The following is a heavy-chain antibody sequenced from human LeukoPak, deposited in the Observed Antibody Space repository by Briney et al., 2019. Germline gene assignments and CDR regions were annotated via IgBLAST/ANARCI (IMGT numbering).Heavy chain of an antibody. V-gene: IGHV4-59*01. J-gene: IGHJ4*02. CDR3: ARDRWELTS. D-gene: IGHD1-26*01. Sequence: SETLSPTCTVSGGSISSYYWSWIRQPPGKGLEWIGYIYYSGSTNYNPSLKSRVTISVDTSKNQFSLKLSSVTAADTAVYYCARDRWELTSWGQGTLVTVSS. CDR1: GGSISSYY. CDR2: IYYSGST.